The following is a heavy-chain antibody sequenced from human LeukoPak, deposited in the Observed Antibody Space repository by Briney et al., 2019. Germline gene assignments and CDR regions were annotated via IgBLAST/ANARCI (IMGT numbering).Heavy chain of an antibody. V-gene: IGHV4-59*08. D-gene: IGHD3-10*01. CDR1: RGSISSYY. J-gene: IGHJ5*02. CDR3: ARSTSARFGDQYVYNWFDP. Sequence: SETLSLTCTVSRGSISSYYWSWIRQPPGKGLEWIGYIYYSGSTNYNPSLKSRVTISVDTSKNQFSLKLSSVTAADTAVYYCARSTSARFGDQYVYNWFDPWGQGTLVTVSS. CDR2: IYYSGST.